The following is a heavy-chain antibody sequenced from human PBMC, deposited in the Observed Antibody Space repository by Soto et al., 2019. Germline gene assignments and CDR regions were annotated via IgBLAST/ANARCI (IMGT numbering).Heavy chain of an antibody. D-gene: IGHD3-22*01. V-gene: IGHV3-23*01. CDR2: ISGSGGST. Sequence: EVQLLESGGGLVQPGGSLRLSCAAPGSPFSSNAISWVRQAPGRGLEWVSAISGSGGSTYYADSVKGRFTISRDNSKNTLYLQMNSLRAEDTAVYYCAANRGYIYYYGMDVWGQGTTVTVSS. CDR1: GSPFSSNA. J-gene: IGHJ6*02. CDR3: AANRGYIYYYGMDV.